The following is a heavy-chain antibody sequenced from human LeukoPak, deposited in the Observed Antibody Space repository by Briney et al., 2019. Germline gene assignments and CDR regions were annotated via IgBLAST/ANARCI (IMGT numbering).Heavy chain of an antibody. CDR3: ARDYHDDTASLFDY. V-gene: IGHV3-7*01. D-gene: IGHD5-18*01. Sequence: GGSLRLSCAASGLTFRSYWMSWVRQAPRRRLERVGNIKQDGSEKYDVDSVKGRFTIFRDNAKNSLYLQMNSLRAEDTAVYYCARDYHDDTASLFDYWGQGTLVTVSS. CDR1: GLTFRSYW. J-gene: IGHJ4*02. CDR2: IKQDGSEK.